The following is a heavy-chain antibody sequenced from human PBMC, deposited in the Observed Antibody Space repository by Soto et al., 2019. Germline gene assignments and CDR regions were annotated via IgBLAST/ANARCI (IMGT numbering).Heavy chain of an antibody. Sequence: QVQLVQSGAEVKKPGASVKVSCKASRYTFISYDINWVRQATGQGLEWMGWMNPKSANTGYAQNFQGRVTRPRNTSISTAYMELSSLRSEDTAVYYCARSPSWETTVTPYYFDYWGQGTLVTVSS. CDR2: MNPKSANT. CDR3: ARSPSWETTVTPYYFDY. D-gene: IGHD4-4*01. J-gene: IGHJ4*02. CDR1: RYTFISYD. V-gene: IGHV1-8*01.